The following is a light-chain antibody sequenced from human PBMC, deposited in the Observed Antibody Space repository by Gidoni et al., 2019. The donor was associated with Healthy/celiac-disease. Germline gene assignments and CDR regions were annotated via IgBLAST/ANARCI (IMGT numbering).Light chain of an antibody. CDR1: QGISSY. CDR2: AAS. V-gene: IGKV1-9*01. CDR3: QQLNSYPRT. J-gene: IGKJ2*01. Sequence: DIQLTQSPSFLSASVGDRVTITCRASQGISSYLVWYQQKPGTAPKLLIYAASTLQSGVPSRFSGSGSGTEFTLTISSLQPEDFATYYCQQLNSYPRTFGQGTKLEIK.